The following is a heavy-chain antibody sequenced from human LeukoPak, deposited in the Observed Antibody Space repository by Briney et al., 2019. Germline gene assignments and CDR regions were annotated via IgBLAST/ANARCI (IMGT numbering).Heavy chain of an antibody. Sequence: GRSLRLSCAASGFTFSSYGMHWVRQAPGKGLEWVAVISYDGSNKYYADSVKGRFTISRDNSKNTLYLQMNSLRAEDTAVYYCAKLWFGELPPSFDYWGREPWSPSPQ. CDR2: ISYDGSNK. J-gene: IGHJ4*02. CDR3: AKLWFGELPPSFDY. D-gene: IGHD3-10*01. V-gene: IGHV3-30*18. CDR1: GFTFSSYG.